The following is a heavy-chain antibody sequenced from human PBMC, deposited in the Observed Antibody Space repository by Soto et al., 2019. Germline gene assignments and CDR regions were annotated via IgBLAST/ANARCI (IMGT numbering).Heavy chain of an antibody. V-gene: IGHV4-59*01. CDR3: ARGPYYYYYGLDV. CDR1: GASISSNY. Sequence: SETLSLTCFVSGASISSNYWSWIRQPPGKGLEWIGYIYYSGNTNYNPSLKSRVIISIDTSKNHFFLKLSSVTAADTAVYYCARGPYYYYYGLDVWGQGTTVTVSS. CDR2: IYYSGNT. J-gene: IGHJ6*02.